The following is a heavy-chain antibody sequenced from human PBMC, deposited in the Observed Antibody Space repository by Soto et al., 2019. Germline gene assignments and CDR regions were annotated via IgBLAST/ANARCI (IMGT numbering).Heavy chain of an antibody. J-gene: IGHJ4*02. CDR1: GYTFSTYA. CDR2: ISGSGTNT. Sequence: GGSLRLSCAASGYTFSTYAMSWVRQAPGKGLEWVSGISGSGTNTYYADSAKGRFTISRDNSKNTLYLQMNSLRAEDTAIYFCAVRKTGSYFDYWGQGTPVTVSS. V-gene: IGHV3-23*01. D-gene: IGHD1-26*01. CDR3: AVRKTGSYFDY.